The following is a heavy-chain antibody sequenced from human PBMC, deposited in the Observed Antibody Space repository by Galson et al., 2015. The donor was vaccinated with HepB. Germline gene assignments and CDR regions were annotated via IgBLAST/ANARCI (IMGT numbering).Heavy chain of an antibody. CDR2: TYYRSKWYS. Sequence: CAISGDSVSRDTVGWNWIRQSPSRGLEWLGRTYYRSKWYSDYAISVKSRIIINADSSTNQFFLQLNSVTPEDTAVYYCTRVAHRGRGMHIWSQGTAVTV. CDR3: TRVAHRGRGMHI. J-gene: IGHJ6*02. D-gene: IGHD3-10*01. CDR1: GDSVSRDTVG. V-gene: IGHV6-1*01.